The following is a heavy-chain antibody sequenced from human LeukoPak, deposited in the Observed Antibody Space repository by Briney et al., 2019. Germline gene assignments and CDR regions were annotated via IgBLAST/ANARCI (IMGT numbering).Heavy chain of an antibody. CDR2: ISGSGGST. CDR3: AKGEYSSSWYTEVFYY. D-gene: IGHD6-13*01. CDR1: GFTFSSYA. V-gene: IGHV3-23*01. J-gene: IGHJ4*02. Sequence: GGSLRLSYEASGFTFSSYAMSWVRQAPGKGLEWVSAISGSGGSTYYADSVKGRFTISRDNSKNTLYLQMNSLRAEDTAVYYCAKGEYSSSWYTEVFYYWGQGTLVTVSS.